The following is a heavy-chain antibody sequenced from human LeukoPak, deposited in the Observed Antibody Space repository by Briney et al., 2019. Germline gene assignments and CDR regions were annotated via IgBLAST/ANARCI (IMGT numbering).Heavy chain of an antibody. D-gene: IGHD6-13*01. V-gene: IGHV4-59*01. CDR3: ARAAAGLYYFDY. J-gene: IGHJ4*02. CDR2: IYYSGST. Sequence: SETLSLTCTDSGGSISSYYWSWIRQPPGKGLEWIGYIYYSGSTNYNPSLKSRVTISVDTSKNQFSLKLSSVTAADTAVYYCARAAAGLYYFDYWGQGTLVTVSS. CDR1: GGSISSYY.